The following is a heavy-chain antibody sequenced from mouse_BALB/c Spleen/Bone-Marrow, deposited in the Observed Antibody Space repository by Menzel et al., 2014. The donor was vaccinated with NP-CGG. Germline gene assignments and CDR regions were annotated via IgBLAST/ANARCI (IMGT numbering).Heavy chain of an antibody. CDR3: ARYSYGSRGYSFDH. V-gene: IGHV14-3*02. J-gene: IGHJ2*01. CDR2: IDPANGNT. Sequence: VQLQQSGAGLVKPGASVKLSCTASGFNIKDTYMHWVKQRPEQGLEWIGRIDPANGNTKYDPKFQGKATITADTSSNTDDLQLSSLTSEDPAVYYCARYSYGSRGYSFDHGGQGTTLTVSS. D-gene: IGHD1-1*01. CDR1: GFNIKDTY.